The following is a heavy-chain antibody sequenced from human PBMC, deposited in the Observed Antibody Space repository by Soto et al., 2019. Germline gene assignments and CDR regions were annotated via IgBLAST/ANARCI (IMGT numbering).Heavy chain of an antibody. D-gene: IGHD6-6*01. Sequence: SETLSLTCTVSGGSISSYYWSWIRQPPGKGLEWIGYIYYSGSTNYNPSLKSRVTISVDTSKNQFSLKLSSVTAADTAVYYCARAPDSSSSGGIDYWGQEPWSPSPQ. V-gene: IGHV4-59*01. CDR2: IYYSGST. CDR1: GGSISSYY. J-gene: IGHJ4*01. CDR3: ARAPDSSSSGGIDY.